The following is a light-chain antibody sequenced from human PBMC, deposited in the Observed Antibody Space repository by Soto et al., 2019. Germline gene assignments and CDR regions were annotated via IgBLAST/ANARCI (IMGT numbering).Light chain of an antibody. CDR2: GAS. J-gene: IGKJ4*01. CDR3: QQYNNWPLT. V-gene: IGKV3-15*01. Sequence: EIVMTQSPAXLSVSPGERATLSXRASQSVXSNLAWYRQKPGQAPRLLIYGASTRATGIPARFSGSGSGTEFTLTISSLQSEDFAVYYCQQYNNWPLTFGGGTKVEIK. CDR1: QSVXSN.